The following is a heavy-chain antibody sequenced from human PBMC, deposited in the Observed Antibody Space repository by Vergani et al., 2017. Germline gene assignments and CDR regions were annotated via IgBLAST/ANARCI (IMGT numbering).Heavy chain of an antibody. CDR1: GFTFSSYG. V-gene: IGHV3-30*02. CDR3: AKEVRDIVVVPAAKVYYGMDV. CDR2: IRYDGSNK. J-gene: IGHJ6*02. Sequence: QVQLVESGGGVVQPGGSLRLSCAASGFTFSSYGMHWVRQAPGKGLEWVAFIRYDGSNKYYADSVKGRFTISRDNSKNTLYLQMNSLRAEDTAVYYCAKEVRDIVVVPAAKVYYGMDVWGQGTTVTVSS. D-gene: IGHD2-2*01.